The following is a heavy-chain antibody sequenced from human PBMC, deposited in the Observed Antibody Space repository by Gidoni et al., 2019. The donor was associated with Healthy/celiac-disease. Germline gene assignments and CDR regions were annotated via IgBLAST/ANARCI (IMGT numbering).Heavy chain of an antibody. Sequence: QVQLVQSGAEVKKPGSSVKVSCKASGGTFSSYAISWVRQAPGQGLEWMGGIIPIFGTANYAQKFQGRVTITADESTSTAYMELSSLRSEDTAVYYCASGSCSGGSCYLAMLSYYYGMDVWGQGTTVTVSS. CDR1: GGTFSSYA. CDR3: ASGSCSGGSCYLAMLSYYYGMDV. D-gene: IGHD2-15*01. J-gene: IGHJ6*02. CDR2: IIPIFGTA. V-gene: IGHV1-69*01.